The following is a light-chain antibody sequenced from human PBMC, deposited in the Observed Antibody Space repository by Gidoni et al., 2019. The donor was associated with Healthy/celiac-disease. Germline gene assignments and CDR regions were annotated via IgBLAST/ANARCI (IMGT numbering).Light chain of an antibody. CDR3: QQYNNWPSYT. V-gene: IGKV3-15*01. J-gene: IGKJ2*01. CDR1: QSVSSN. CDR2: GAS. Sequence: IVMTHSPATLSVSPGERATLPCSASQSVSSNFAWYQQKPGQAPRLLIYGASTRATGIPARCSGSGAGTEFTLTISSLQSEDFVVYYCQQYNNWPSYTFGQGTKLEIK.